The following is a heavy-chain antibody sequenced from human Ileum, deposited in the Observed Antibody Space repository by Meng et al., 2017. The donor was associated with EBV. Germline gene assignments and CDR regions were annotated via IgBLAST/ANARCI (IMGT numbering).Heavy chain of an antibody. CDR2: IYHSGST. CDR3: ASGRDYAWHS. J-gene: IGHJ4*02. D-gene: IGHD4-17*01. Sequence: QVQLQESGPGRVKPSGTLSLTGAVSGDSISSNNWWSWVRQPPGKGLEWIGEIYHSGSTNYNPSFKSRVTMSVDKSKNQISLNLSSVTAADTAVYYCASGRDYAWHSWGRGTLVTVSS. V-gene: IGHV4-4*02. CDR1: GDSISSNNW.